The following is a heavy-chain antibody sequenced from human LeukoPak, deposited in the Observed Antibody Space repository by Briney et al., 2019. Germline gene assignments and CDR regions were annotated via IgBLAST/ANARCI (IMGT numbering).Heavy chain of an antibody. J-gene: IGHJ6*03. D-gene: IGHD3-10*01. CDR3: ARVGSPYYYGSGSYQLYYYYMDV. Sequence: SETLSLTCTVSGGSISSYYWSWIRQPPGKGLEWIGYIYYSGSTNYNPSLKSRVTISVDTSKNQFSLKLSSVTAADTAVYYCARVGSPYYYGSGSYQLYYYYMDVWGKGTTVTISS. CDR2: IYYSGST. CDR1: GGSISSYY. V-gene: IGHV4-59*01.